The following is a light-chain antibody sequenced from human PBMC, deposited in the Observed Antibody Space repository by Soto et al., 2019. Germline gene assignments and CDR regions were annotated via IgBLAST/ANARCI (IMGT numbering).Light chain of an antibody. CDR3: QQYNSYPWT. CDR1: QSLLNN. CDR2: GAS. J-gene: IGKJ1*01. V-gene: IGKV3D-15*01. Sequence: PGERATLSCRASQSLLNNLAWYQQKPGXAXRXLXYGASSRATGIPARFSGSGSGTEFTLTISSLQPDDFATYYCQQYNSYPWTFGQGTKVDIK.